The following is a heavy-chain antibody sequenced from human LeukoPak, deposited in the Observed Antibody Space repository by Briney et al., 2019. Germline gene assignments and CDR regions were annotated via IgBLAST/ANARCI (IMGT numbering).Heavy chain of an antibody. V-gene: IGHV4-30-4*01. D-gene: IGHD2-15*01. CDR3: ARGGGYCSGGSCSNWFDP. CDR1: GGSISSGDYY. J-gene: IGHJ5*02. Sequence: SETLSLTCTVSGGSISSGDYYWSWVRQPPGKGLEWIGYIYYSGSTYYNPSLKSRVTISVDTSKNQFSLKLSSVTAADTAVYYCARGGGYCSGGSCSNWFDPWGQGTLVTVSS. CDR2: IYYSGST.